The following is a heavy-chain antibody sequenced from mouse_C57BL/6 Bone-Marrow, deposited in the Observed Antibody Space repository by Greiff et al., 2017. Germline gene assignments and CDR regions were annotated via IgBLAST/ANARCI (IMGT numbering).Heavy chain of an antibody. CDR3: ARDQDYYGSSYGWYFDV. J-gene: IGHJ1*03. D-gene: IGHD1-1*01. CDR1: GFTFSDYY. V-gene: IGHV5-16*01. CDR2: INYDGSST. Sequence: EVKLMESEGGLVQPGSSMKLSCTASGFTFSDYYMAWVRQVPEKGLEWVANINYDGSSTYYLDSLKSRFIISRDNAKNILYLQMSSLKSEDTATYYCARDQDYYGSSYGWYFDVWGTGTTVTVSS.